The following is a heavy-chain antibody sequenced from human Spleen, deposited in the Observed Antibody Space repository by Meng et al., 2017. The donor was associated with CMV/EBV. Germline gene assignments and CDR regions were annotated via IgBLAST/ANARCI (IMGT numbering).Heavy chain of an antibody. CDR2: IYHSGNT. J-gene: IGHJ4*02. CDR3: ARVKMSGYTLEPEY. CDR1: GYSISSGYF. D-gene: IGHD3-3*01. V-gene: IGHV4-38-2*02. Sequence: SETLSLTCTVSGYSISSGYFWGWIRQPPGKGLEWIGNIYHSGNTYYNPSLKSRVTTSVDTSKNQFSLKLSSVTAADTAVYYCARVKMSGYTLEPEYWGQGMLVTVSS.